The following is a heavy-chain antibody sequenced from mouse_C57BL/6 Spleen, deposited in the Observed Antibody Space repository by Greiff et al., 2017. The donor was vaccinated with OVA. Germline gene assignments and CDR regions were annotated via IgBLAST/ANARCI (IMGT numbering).Heavy chain of an antibody. CDR3: ARSGILGNSYAFDY. J-gene: IGHJ4*01. V-gene: IGHV1-81*01. CDR1: GYTFTSYG. Sequence: QVQLQQSGAELARPGASVKLSCKASGYTFTSYGISWVKQRTGQGLEWIGEIYPRSGNTYYNEKFKGKATLTVDKSSSTAYMELRSLTSEDSAVYYCARSGILGNSYAFDYWGQGTSVTVSA. D-gene: IGHD2-1*01. CDR2: IYPRSGNT.